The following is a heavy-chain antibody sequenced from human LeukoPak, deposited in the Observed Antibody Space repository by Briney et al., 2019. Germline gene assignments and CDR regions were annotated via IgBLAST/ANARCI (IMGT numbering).Heavy chain of an antibody. J-gene: IGHJ3*02. V-gene: IGHV4-39*07. CDR1: GGSISSSSYY. CDR2: IYYSGST. Sequence: SETLSLTCTVSGGSISSSSYYWGWIRQPPGKGLEWIGSIYYSGSTYYNPSLKSRVTISVDTSKNQFSLKLSSVTAADTAVCYCAREGNCGGDCSAFDIWGQGTMVTVSS. CDR3: AREGNCGGDCSAFDI. D-gene: IGHD2-21*02.